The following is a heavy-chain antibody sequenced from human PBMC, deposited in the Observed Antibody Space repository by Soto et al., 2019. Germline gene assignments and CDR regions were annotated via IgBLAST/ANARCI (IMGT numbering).Heavy chain of an antibody. CDR2: ISSSSSYT. CDR3: ARDRQGAYYYYYGMDV. D-gene: IGHD3-16*01. V-gene: IGHV3-11*06. CDR1: GFTFSDYY. J-gene: IGHJ6*02. Sequence: GSLRLSCAASGFTFSDYYMSWIRQAPGKGLEWVSYISSSSSYTNYADSVKGRFTISRDNAKNSLYLQMNSLRAEDTAVYYCARDRQGAYYYYYGMDVWGQGTTVTVS.